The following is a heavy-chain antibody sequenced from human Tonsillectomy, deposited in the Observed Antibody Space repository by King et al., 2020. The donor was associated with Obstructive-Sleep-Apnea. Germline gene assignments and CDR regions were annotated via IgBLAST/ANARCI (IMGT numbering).Heavy chain of an antibody. CDR2: IHWDDDK. CDR1: GFSLSTRGVA. J-gene: IGHJ4*02. Sequence: ITLKESGPALVKPTQTLTLTCTFSGFSLSTRGVAVGWIRQPPGKALEWLALIHWDDDKHYSPSLKNRLTITKDTSENQVVLTMTNMDPVDTATYYCAHRYXATPGTYFFAYXGQGTLVTVSA. D-gene: IGHD1-1*01. CDR3: AHRYXATPGTYFFAY. V-gene: IGHV2-5*02.